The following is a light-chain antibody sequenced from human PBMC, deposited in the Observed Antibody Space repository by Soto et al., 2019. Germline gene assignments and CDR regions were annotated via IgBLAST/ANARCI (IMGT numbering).Light chain of an antibody. CDR1: QGISNY. J-gene: IGKJ1*01. Sequence: QMTQPPSTLSGSVGDRVTITCRASQGISNYLAWYQQKPGKVPKLLIYAASTLQSGVPSRFSGSGSGTDFTLTISSLQPEDSASYYCQQYNSYSFGQGTKVDIK. V-gene: IGKV1-27*01. CDR3: QQYNSYS. CDR2: AAS.